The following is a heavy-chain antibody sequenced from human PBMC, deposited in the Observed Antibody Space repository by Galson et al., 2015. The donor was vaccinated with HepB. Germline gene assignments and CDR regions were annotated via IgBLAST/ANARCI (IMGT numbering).Heavy chain of an antibody. D-gene: IGHD4-23*01. Sequence: SLRLSCAASGFAFSGYAMHWVRQAPLKGLEWVAYISYDETTKHYADSVKGRFTISRDNSKDTLYPQLNSLRTEDTAVYYCATVAWVVTSGFDIWGQGTMVTVSS. J-gene: IGHJ3*02. CDR3: ATVAWVVTSGFDI. V-gene: IGHV3-30*02. CDR1: GFAFSGYA. CDR2: ISYDETTK.